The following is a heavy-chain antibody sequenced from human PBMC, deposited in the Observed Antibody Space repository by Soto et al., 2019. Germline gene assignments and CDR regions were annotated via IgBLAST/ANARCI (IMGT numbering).Heavy chain of an antibody. Sequence: EVPLVESGGGLVQPGGSLRLSCAASGFTVSSKYMSWVRQAPGKGLEWVSVIYSDGSAYYADSVKGRFTISRDNSKNTLYPQMNSLRAEDTAVYYCARHGYNYGGGYFDYWGQGTLVTVSS. J-gene: IGHJ4*02. D-gene: IGHD5-18*01. CDR2: IYSDGSA. CDR3: ARHGYNYGGGYFDY. V-gene: IGHV3-66*04. CDR1: GFTVSSKY.